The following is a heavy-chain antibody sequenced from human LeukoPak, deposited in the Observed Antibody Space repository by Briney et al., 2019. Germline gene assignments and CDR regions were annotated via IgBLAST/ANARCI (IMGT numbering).Heavy chain of an antibody. D-gene: IGHD3-22*01. V-gene: IGHV1-2*02. CDR3: ARAIITTHDY. J-gene: IGHJ4*02. Sequence: ASVKVSCKASGYTFTDYFMNWVRQAPGQGLEWMGWINPKSGGTVYAQKFQGRVTMTRDTSISTAYMELSRLRSDDTAVYYCARAIITTHDYWGQGTLVTVSS. CDR2: INPKSGGT. CDR1: GYTFTDYF.